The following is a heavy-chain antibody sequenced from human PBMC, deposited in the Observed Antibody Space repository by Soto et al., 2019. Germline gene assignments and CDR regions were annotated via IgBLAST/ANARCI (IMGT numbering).Heavy chain of an antibody. CDR1: GFTFNTYA. CDR2: ISGSGFST. V-gene: IGHV3-23*01. D-gene: IGHD3-16*01. Sequence: QTGGSLRLSCAASGFTFNTYAMSWVRQAPGQGLEWVSAISGSGFSTYYADSVKGRFSISSDSSKSTLFLQMNSLRADDTAVYFCATFTFGRPFDTWGQGTMLTVSS. CDR3: ATFTFGRPFDT. J-gene: IGHJ3*02.